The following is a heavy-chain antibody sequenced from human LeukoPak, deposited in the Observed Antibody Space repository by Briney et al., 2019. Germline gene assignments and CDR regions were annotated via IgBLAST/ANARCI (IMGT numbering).Heavy chain of an antibody. CDR2: ISGSGGST. CDR3: AKSHDSSGYYSYTTFDY. CDR1: GFTFRNYG. D-gene: IGHD3-22*01. V-gene: IGHV3-23*01. Sequence: PGGSLRLSCAVSGFTFRNYGMSWVRQAPGKGLEWVSAISGSGGSTYYADSVKGRFTISRDNSKNTLYLQMNSLRAEDTAVYYCAKSHDSSGYYSYTTFDYWGQGTLVTVSS. J-gene: IGHJ4*02.